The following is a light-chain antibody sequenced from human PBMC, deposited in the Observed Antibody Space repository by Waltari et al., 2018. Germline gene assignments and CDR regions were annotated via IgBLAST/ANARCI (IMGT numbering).Light chain of an antibody. CDR3: SSYTSRITVV. V-gene: IGLV2-14*03. J-gene: IGLJ2*01. CDR2: DVS. Sequence: WYQNYPGKPPKLIIYDVSKRPSGVSNRFSGSKSGNTASLTISGLQAEDEADYYCSSYTSRITVVFGGGTKLTVL.